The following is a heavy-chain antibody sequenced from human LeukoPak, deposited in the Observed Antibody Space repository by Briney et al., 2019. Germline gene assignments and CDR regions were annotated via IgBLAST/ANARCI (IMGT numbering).Heavy chain of an antibody. V-gene: IGHV1-2*06. CDR1: GYTFTGYY. J-gene: IGHJ4*02. CDR2: INPNSGGT. CDR3: ARVEGSGSYDY. D-gene: IGHD1-26*01. Sequence: ASVKVSCKASGYTFTGYYRHWVQQAPGPGLEWMGRINPNSGGTNYAQKFQGRVTMTRDTSISTAYMELSRLRSDDTAVYYCARVEGSGSYDYWGQGTLVTVSS.